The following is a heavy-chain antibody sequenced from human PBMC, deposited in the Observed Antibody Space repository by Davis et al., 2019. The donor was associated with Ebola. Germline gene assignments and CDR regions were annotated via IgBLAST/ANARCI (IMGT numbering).Heavy chain of an antibody. CDR1: GYTFTSYG. CDR2: INPSGGST. J-gene: IGHJ4*02. V-gene: IGHV1-46*01. CDR3: ARGYTMVQGVNDY. Sequence: AASVKVSCKASGYTFTSYGISWVRQAPGQGLEWMGIINPSGGSTSYAQKFQGRVTMTRDTSTSTVYTELSSLRSEDTAVYYCARGYTMVQGVNDYWGQGTLVTVSS. D-gene: IGHD3-10*01.